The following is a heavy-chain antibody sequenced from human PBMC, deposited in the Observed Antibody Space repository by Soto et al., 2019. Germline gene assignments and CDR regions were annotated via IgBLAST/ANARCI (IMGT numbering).Heavy chain of an antibody. V-gene: IGHV3-13*01. CDR2: IGTAGDT. Sequence: GGSLRLSCAASGFTFSSYDMHWVRQATGKGLEWVSAIGTAGDTYYPGSVRGRFTISRENAKNSLYLQMNSLRAGDTAVYYCARTKCNEAARPEICAFDIWGQGTMVTAS. CDR1: GFTFSSYD. J-gene: IGHJ3*02. CDR3: ARTKCNEAARPEICAFDI. D-gene: IGHD6-6*01.